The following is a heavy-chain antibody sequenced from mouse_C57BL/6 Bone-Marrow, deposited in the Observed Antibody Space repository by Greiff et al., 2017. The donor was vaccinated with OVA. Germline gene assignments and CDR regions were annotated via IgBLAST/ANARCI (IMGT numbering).Heavy chain of an antibody. CDR3: ARSLLRNFDV. D-gene: IGHD6-5*01. CDR1: GFTFTDYY. CDR2: IRNKANGYTT. J-gene: IGHJ1*03. Sequence: EVQLVESGGGLVQPGGSLSLSCAASGFTFTDYYMSWVRQPPGKALEWLGFIRNKANGYTTEYSASVKGRFTISRDNSQSILYLQMNALRAEDSATYYCARSLLRNFDVWGTGTTVTFSS. V-gene: IGHV7-3*01.